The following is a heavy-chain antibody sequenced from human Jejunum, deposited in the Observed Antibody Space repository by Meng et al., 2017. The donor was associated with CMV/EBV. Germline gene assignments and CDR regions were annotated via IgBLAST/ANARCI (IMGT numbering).Heavy chain of an antibody. CDR2: IYESGST. J-gene: IGHJ4*02. CDR3: AREGTNSYYFDY. Sequence: VSGDSSSSGDSYWSWIRQPPGKGPEWIGYIYESGSTSYNPSLESRVTISVDTSKNQFSLKVMSVTAADTAVYYCAREGTNSYYFDYWGQGTLVTVSS. V-gene: IGHV4-30-4*01. D-gene: IGHD1-14*01. CDR1: GDSSSSGDSY.